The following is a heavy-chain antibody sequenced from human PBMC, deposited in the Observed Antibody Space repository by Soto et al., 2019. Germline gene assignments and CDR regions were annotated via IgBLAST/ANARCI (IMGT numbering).Heavy chain of an antibody. CDR1: GGSISSSSYY. J-gene: IGHJ6*01. CDR3: ERLKVHWTEGPNEYGTDV. Sequence: SETLSLTCTVSGGSISSSSYYWGWIRQPPGKGLEWIGSIYYSGSTYYNPSLQSRVTISVDTSKNQFSLKLSSVTAAETAVYYSERLKVHWTEGPNEYGTDVWGQGHKVT. D-gene: IGHD1-1*01. CDR2: IYYSGST. V-gene: IGHV4-39*01.